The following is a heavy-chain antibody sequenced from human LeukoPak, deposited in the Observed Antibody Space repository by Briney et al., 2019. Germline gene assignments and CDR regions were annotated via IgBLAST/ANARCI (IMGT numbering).Heavy chain of an antibody. CDR3: ARGTSETMVVTEGYFDY. J-gene: IGHJ4*02. D-gene: IGHD4-23*01. CDR2: ITPIFGTA. V-gene: IGHV1-69*05. CDR1: GGTFSSYA. Sequence: GASVKVSCKASGGTFSSYAISWVRQAPGQGLEWMGGITPIFGTANYAQKFQGRVTITTDESTSTAYMELSSLRSEDTAGYYCARGTSETMVVTEGYFDYWGQGTLVTVSS.